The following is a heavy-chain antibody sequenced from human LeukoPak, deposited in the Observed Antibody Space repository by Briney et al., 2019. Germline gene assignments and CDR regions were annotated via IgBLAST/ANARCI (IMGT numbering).Heavy chain of an antibody. Sequence: GGSLRLSCAASGFTFNNYGMHWVRQAPGKGLKWVAFIREDGSNKYYADSVKGRFTISRDNSKNTLFLQMNSLRTEDTAVYYCAKAAKLPSSTVRRGDRVYSYMDVWGKGTAVTTSS. CDR3: AKAAKLPSSTVRRGDRVYSYMDV. CDR1: GFTFNNYG. D-gene: IGHD3-10*01. CDR2: IREDGSNK. J-gene: IGHJ6*03. V-gene: IGHV3-30*02.